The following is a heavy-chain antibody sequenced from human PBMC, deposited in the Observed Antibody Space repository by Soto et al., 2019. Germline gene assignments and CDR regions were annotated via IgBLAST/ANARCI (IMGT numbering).Heavy chain of an antibody. Sequence: GGSLRLSCAASGFTFSDYYMSWVRQAPGKGLEWLANINPDGSMKYYVDSVKGRFTISRDNARNSLYLHVNSLRAEDTAVYYCARWLSGSYMDWGQGTLVTVSS. CDR1: GFTFSDYY. J-gene: IGHJ4*02. CDR3: ARWLSGSYMD. CDR2: INPDGSMK. D-gene: IGHD1-26*01. V-gene: IGHV3-7*03.